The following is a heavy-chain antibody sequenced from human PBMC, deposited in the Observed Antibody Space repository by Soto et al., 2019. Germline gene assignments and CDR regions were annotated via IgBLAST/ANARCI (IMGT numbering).Heavy chain of an antibody. CDR2: TYYRSKWYN. V-gene: IGHV6-1*01. Sequence: PSQTLSLTCAISGDSVSSNSAAWNWIRQSPSRGLEWLGRTYYRSKWYNDYAVSVKSRITINPDTSKNQFSLQLNSVTPEDTAVYYCARDRIAAAGTEDYYYGMDVWGQGTTVTVSS. CDR3: ARDRIAAAGTEDYYYGMDV. D-gene: IGHD6-13*01. J-gene: IGHJ6*02. CDR1: GDSVSSNSAA.